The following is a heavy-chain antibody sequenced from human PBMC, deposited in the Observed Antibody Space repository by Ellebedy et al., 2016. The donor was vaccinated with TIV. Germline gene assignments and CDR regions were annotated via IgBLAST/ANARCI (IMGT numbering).Heavy chain of an antibody. V-gene: IGHV4-34*01. J-gene: IGHJ4*02. CDR3: ARKGVRGVIIPYFDY. Sequence: ESLKISCAASGFTFSTYWMSWVRQPPGKGLEWIGEINHSGSTNYNPSLKSRVTISVDTSKNQFSLKLSSVTAADTAVYYCARKGVRGVIIPYFDYWGQGTLVTVSS. CDR1: GFTFSTYW. CDR2: INHSGST. D-gene: IGHD3-10*01.